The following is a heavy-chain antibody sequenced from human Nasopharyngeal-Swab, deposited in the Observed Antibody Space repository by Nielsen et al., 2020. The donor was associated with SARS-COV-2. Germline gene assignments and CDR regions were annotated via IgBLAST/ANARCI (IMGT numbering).Heavy chain of an antibody. CDR2: IIPIFGTA. CDR3: ARPAVAGTGFDY. Sequence: VKVSCKASGGTFSSYAISWVRQAPGQGLEWMGGIIPIFGTANYAQKFQGRVTITADESTSTAYMELSSLRSEDTAVYYCARPAVAGTGFDYWGQGTLVTVSS. CDR1: GGTFSSYA. D-gene: IGHD6-19*01. J-gene: IGHJ4*02. V-gene: IGHV1-69*13.